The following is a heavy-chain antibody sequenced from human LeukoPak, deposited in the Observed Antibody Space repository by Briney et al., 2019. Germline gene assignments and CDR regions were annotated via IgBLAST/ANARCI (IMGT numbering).Heavy chain of an antibody. J-gene: IGHJ4*02. V-gene: IGHV3-23*01. CDR2: ISGSGGST. CDR1: GFTFSSYA. CDR3: ARDHDYAFDN. D-gene: IGHD4-17*01. Sequence: GGSLRLSCAASGFTFSSYAMSWVRQAPGKGLEWVSAISGSGGSTYYADSVKGRFTISRDNAKNSLYLQLNSLRAEDTAVYYCARDHDYAFDNWGQGTLVAVSS.